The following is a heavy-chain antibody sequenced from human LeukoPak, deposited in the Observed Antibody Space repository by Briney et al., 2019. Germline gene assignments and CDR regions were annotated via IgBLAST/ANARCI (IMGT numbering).Heavy chain of an antibody. V-gene: IGHV1-8*01. J-gene: IGHJ4*02. Sequence: GASVKVSCKASGYTFTSYDINWVRQATGQGLEWMGWMSPNSGNTGYAQKFQGRVTMTRNTSISTAYMELSSLRSEDTAVYYCARTYKYSSSWYDGYWGQGTLVTVSS. D-gene: IGHD6-13*01. CDR1: GYTFTSYD. CDR3: ARTYKYSSSWYDGY. CDR2: MSPNSGNT.